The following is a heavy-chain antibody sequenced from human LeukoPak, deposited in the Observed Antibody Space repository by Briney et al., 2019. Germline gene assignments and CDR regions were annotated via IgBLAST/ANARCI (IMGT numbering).Heavy chain of an antibody. V-gene: IGHV3-23*01. CDR1: GFTFSSYA. J-gene: IGHJ4*02. D-gene: IGHD3-3*01. Sequence: GGSLRLSCAASGFTFSSYAMNWVRQAPGKGLEWVSFSSGSGSSTHYADSVKGRFTISRDNSNNTLYLQINSLSADDTAAYYCAKGAQYDFWSGYTLEYFDVWGKGTLVTVSS. CDR2: SSGSGSST. CDR3: AKGAQYDFWSGYTLEYFDV.